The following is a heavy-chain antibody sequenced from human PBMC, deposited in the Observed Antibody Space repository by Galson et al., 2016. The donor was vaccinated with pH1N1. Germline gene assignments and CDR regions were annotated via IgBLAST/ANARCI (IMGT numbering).Heavy chain of an antibody. V-gene: IGHV7-4-1*02. CDR3: ARGVYYGSGSFWPWDY. Sequence: SVKVSCKASGYTFNTYALNWVRQAPGQGLEWMGWINTDTGNPTYAPGFTGRFVFSLDTSVSTAYLQITSLQAEDTAVYYCARGVYYGSGSFWPWDYWGQGTLVTVSS. CDR2: INTDTGNP. J-gene: IGHJ4*02. CDR1: GYTFNTYA. D-gene: IGHD3-10*01.